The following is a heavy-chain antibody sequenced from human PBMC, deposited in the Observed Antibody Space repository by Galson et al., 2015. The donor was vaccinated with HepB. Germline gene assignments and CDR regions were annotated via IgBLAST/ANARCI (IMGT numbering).Heavy chain of an antibody. V-gene: IGHV3-33*01. CDR2: IWYHGRSQ. Sequence: SLRLSCATSGFTFSSYGIHWVRQAPGRGLEWVAFIWYHGRSQWYADSVKGRFTTSRDNSKDTVYVEMNSLRADGTAVYYCARDYTTGIFDYWGQGTLVTVSS. CDR1: GFTFSSYG. J-gene: IGHJ4*02. CDR3: ARDYTTGIFDY. D-gene: IGHD1-1*01.